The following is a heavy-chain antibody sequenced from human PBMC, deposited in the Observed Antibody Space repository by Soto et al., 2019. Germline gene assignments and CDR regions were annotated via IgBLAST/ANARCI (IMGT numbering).Heavy chain of an antibody. CDR3: ARHNSSWFSRGAHSYYFDY. D-gene: IGHD6-13*01. CDR1: GGSISGTVYY. Sequence: SETLSLTCSVSGGSISGTVYYWAWIRQPPGKGLEWIGSLYSSATILYNPSLKSRLTISVDTSKSQISLKVTSVTAADTAVYYCARHNSSWFSRGAHSYYFDYWGQGTLVTVSS. V-gene: IGHV4-39*01. J-gene: IGHJ4*02. CDR2: LYSSATI.